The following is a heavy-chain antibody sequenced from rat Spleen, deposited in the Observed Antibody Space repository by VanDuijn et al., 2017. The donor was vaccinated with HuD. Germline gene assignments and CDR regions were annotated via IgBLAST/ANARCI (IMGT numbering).Heavy chain of an antibody. D-gene: IGHD1-7*01. V-gene: IGHV5-22*01. CDR3: ARPPVYYGYDSDYFDY. CDR1: GFTFSDYY. CDR2: ISNEGSSA. J-gene: IGHJ2*01. Sequence: EVQLVESGGDLVQPGRSLKLSCAASGFTFSDYYMAWVRQAPKKGLEWVASISNEGSSAYYGDSVKGRFTISRDNAKNPLYLQMNSLRSEDTATYFCARPPVYYGYDSDYFDYWGQGVMVTVSS.